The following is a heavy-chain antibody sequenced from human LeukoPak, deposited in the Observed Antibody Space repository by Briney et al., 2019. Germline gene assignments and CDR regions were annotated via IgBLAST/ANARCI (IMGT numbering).Heavy chain of an antibody. V-gene: IGHV3-23*01. D-gene: IGHD2-2*02. CDR1: GFTHNNYD. CDR3: AKDVGYCSSTTCYKPFDY. Sequence: GGSLIPPLAAPGFTHNNYDLSWGRHAPGQGLELVSAFRGRGGSIYYADSVKGRFTISRDNSKNTLYLQMNSLGAEDTAVYYCAKDVGYCSSTTCYKPFDYWGQGGLVTVSS. J-gene: IGHJ4*02. CDR2: FRGRGGSI.